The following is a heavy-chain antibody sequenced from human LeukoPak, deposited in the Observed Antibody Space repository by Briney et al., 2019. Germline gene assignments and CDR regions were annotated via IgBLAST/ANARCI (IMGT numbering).Heavy chain of an antibody. J-gene: IGHJ4*02. Sequence: PGGSLRLSCVASGFTFTNAWMTWVRQAPGEGLEWVGRIKSIGDGGATNYAAPVKGRFTISRGNSKNTLYLQMSSLKTEDTAVYYCTTDVGLTMIRGVIVYWGQGALVTVSS. CDR2: IKSIGDGGAT. D-gene: IGHD3-10*01. V-gene: IGHV3-15*01. CDR3: TTDVGLTMIRGVIVY. CDR1: GFTFTNAW.